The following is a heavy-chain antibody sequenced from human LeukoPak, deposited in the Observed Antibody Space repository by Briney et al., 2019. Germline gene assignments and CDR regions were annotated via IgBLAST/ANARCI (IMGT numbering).Heavy chain of an antibody. V-gene: IGHV3-53*01. J-gene: IGHJ4*02. CDR1: GFTFSSYA. CDR3: ARDGLDYYDSSGYYHY. D-gene: IGHD3-22*01. CDR2: IYSGGST. Sequence: GGSLRLSCAASGFTFSSYAMSWVRQAPGKGLEWVSVIYSGGSTYYADSVKGRFTISRDNSKNTLYLQMNSLRAEDTAVYYCARDGLDYYDSSGYYHYWGQGTLVTVSS.